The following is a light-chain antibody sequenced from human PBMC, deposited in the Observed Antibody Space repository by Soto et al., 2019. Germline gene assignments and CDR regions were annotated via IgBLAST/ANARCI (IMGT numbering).Light chain of an antibody. CDR3: QSYDSSLYGYV. Sequence: QSALTQPPSASGAPGQRVTISCGGSSSSIGAGYDVHWYQQLPGASPKLLIYANSNRPSGVPGRFSGSKSCTSASLAITGLQAEDEADYYCQSYDSSLYGYVFGSGTKVTVL. CDR2: ANS. CDR1: SSSIGAGYD. V-gene: IGLV1-40*01. J-gene: IGLJ1*01.